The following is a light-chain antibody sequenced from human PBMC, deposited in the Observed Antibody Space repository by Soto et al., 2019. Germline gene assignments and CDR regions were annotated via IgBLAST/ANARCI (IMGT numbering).Light chain of an antibody. V-gene: IGKV3-15*01. Sequence: EIAMTQSPATLSVSPGERATLSCRASQSVNSNLAWYQQKPGQAPRLLIYGASTSATGIPARFSGSGSGTDFTVTISSLQSEDFAVYYCQQYNNWPLTFGGGTKVEIK. CDR3: QQYNNWPLT. CDR1: QSVNSN. J-gene: IGKJ4*01. CDR2: GAS.